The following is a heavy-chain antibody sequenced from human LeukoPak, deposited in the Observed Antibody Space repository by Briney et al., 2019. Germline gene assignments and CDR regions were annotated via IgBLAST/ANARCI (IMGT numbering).Heavy chain of an antibody. CDR1: GGTFSSYA. V-gene: IGHV1-69*13. D-gene: IGHD2-2*02. CDR2: IIPIFGTA. J-gene: IGHJ4*02. CDR3: ARGPGHCSSTSCHTDY. Sequence: SVKVSCKASGGTFSSYAISWVRQAPGQGLEWMGGIIPIFGTANYAQKFQGRVTITADESTSTAYMELSSLRSEDTAVYYCARGPGHCSSTSCHTDYWGQGTLVTVSS.